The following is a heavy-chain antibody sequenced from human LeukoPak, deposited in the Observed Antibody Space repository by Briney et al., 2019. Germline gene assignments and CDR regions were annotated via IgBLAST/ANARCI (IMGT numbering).Heavy chain of an antibody. J-gene: IGHJ4*02. CDR2: IFYSGST. CDR1: GGSISSSSYY. CDR3: ARRVWNTRYYFDY. D-gene: IGHD1/OR15-1a*01. V-gene: IGHV4-39*01. Sequence: PSETLSLTCTVSGGSISSSSYYWGWIRQPPGKGLVWLGNIFYSGSTYYNPSLKSRVTISVDTSKNQFSLKLSPVAAADTAVYYCARRVWNTRYYFDYWGQGTLVTVSS.